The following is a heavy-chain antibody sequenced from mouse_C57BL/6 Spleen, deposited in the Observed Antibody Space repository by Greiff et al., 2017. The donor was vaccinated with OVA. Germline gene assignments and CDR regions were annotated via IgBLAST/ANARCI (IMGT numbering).Heavy chain of an antibody. V-gene: IGHV5-9*01. D-gene: IGHD4-1*01. CDR1: GFTFSSYT. CDR3: ARNWGHFDY. Sequence: EVQGVESGGGLVKPGGSLKLSCAASGFTFSSYTMSWVRQTPEKRLEWVATISGGGGNTYYPDSVKGRFTISRDNAKNTLYLQMSSLRSEDTALYYCARNWGHFDYWGQGTTLTVSS. CDR2: ISGGGGNT. J-gene: IGHJ2*01.